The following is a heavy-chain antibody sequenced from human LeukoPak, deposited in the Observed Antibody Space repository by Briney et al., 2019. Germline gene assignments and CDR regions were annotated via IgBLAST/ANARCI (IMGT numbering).Heavy chain of an antibody. CDR1: GFTFSNSG. CDR3: AKGSGNGYGSGPFDY. V-gene: IGHV3-23*01. D-gene: IGHD3-10*01. CDR2: ISTDAGET. Sequence: GGSLRLSCAASGFTFSNSGMSLVRQAPGKGLEWVSAISTDAGETHYADSVKGRFTISRDNSKNTVSLQMSSLRAEDTALYYCAKGSGNGYGSGPFDYWGQGTLVTVSS. J-gene: IGHJ4*02.